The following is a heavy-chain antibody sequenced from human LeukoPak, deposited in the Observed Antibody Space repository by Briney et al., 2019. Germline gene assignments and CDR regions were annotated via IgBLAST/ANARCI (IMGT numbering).Heavy chain of an antibody. D-gene: IGHD1-26*01. V-gene: IGHV3-64*01. CDR1: GFTFNNYA. CDR3: ARVAIDHYYHYYDY. CDR2: ISGDGGTT. Sequence: GGSLRLSCAASGFTFNNYAINWVRQAPGKGLEFVSAISGDGGTTIYANSVKGRFTISRDNSKNTLYLQLGSLRGEDMGVYYCARVAIDHYYHYYDYRGQGTLVTVSS. J-gene: IGHJ4*02.